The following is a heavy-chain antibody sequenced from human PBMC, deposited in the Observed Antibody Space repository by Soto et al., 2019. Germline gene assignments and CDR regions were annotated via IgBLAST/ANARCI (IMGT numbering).Heavy chain of an antibody. CDR3: ARIPYDYIWGSYRPRPNYYYYMDV. Sequence: SETLSLTCTVSGGSISSGGYYWSWIRQHPGKGLEWIGYIYYSGSTYYNPSLKSRVTISVGTSKNQFSLKLSSVTAADTAVYYCARIPYDYIWGSYRPRPNYYYYMDVWGKGTTVTVSS. D-gene: IGHD3-16*02. CDR1: GGSISSGGYY. V-gene: IGHV4-31*03. CDR2: IYYSGST. J-gene: IGHJ6*03.